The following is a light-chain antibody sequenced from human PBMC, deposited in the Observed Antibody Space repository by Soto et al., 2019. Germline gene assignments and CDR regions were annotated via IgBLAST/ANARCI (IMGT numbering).Light chain of an antibody. J-gene: IGKJ1*01. V-gene: IGKV3-20*01. Sequence: EIVLTQSPGTLSLSPGGRATLSCSSSHSVSSNYLAWYQQKPGQGPRLLIYDVSSRATGIPDRFSGSGSGTDFTLTISRLEPVDFEVYYCQQYGISPTFGQGTKVEIK. CDR3: QQYGISPT. CDR2: DVS. CDR1: HSVSSNY.